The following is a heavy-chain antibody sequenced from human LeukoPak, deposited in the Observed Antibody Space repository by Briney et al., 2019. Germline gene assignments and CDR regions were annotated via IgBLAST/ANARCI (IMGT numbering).Heavy chain of an antibody. V-gene: IGHV3-23*01. CDR1: GFTFSSYG. CDR3: AKDRERIAVAGRVY. D-gene: IGHD6-19*01. Sequence: GGTLRLSCAASGFTFSSYGMSWVRQAPGKGLEWVSGISSTGGTTYYADSVKGRFTISRDNSKNTLYLQMNSLRAEDTAVYYCAKDRERIAVAGRVYWGQGTLVTVSS. J-gene: IGHJ4*02. CDR2: ISSTGGTT.